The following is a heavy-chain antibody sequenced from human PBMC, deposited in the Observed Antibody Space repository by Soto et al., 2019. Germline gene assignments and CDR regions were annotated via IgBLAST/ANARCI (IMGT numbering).Heavy chain of an antibody. CDR3: ARLLGSGNYLGIFDAFDI. Sequence: QVQLQESGPGLVKPSQTLSLTCAVSGGSIRSVVYYWSWLRQPPGKGLEWLGYISYRGSTYSNPSLRSLLSMSVDTSKNQFSLELSSVTAADTAVYYCARLLGSGNYLGIFDAFDIWGQGTVVTVSS. CDR2: ISYRGST. J-gene: IGHJ3*02. V-gene: IGHV4-31*01. D-gene: IGHD1-26*01. CDR1: GGSIRSVVYY.